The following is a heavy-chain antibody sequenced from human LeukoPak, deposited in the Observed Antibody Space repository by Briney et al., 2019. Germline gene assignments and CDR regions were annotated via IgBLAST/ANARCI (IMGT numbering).Heavy chain of an antibody. CDR2: IFQSGHT. D-gene: IGHD3-22*01. Sequence: SETLSLTCTVSDYSISSGYYWGWIRQPPGKGLEWTGSIFQSGHTYYSPSLKSRVTISVDTSKNQFSLKLSPVTAADTAVYYCAATYYYDSSGYPTPKSEYFQHWGQGSLVTVSS. CDR3: AATYYYDSSGYPTPKSEYFQH. J-gene: IGHJ1*01. CDR1: DYSISSGYY. V-gene: IGHV4-38-2*02.